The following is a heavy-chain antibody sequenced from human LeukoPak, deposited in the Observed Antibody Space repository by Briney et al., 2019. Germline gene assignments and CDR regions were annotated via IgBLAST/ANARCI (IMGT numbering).Heavy chain of an antibody. CDR1: GYSISSGYF. J-gene: IGHJ4*02. V-gene: IGHV4-38-2*02. D-gene: IGHD2/OR15-2a*01. CDR2: FYHSGST. CDR3: ARTPHSSNSYFDY. Sequence: SETLSLTCIVSGYSISSGYFWAWIRQPPGKGLEWIGAFYHSGSTYYNPSLKNRVTVSVDTSKNQFSLKLSSVSAADTAVYYCARTPHSSNSYFDYWGQGILVTVSS.